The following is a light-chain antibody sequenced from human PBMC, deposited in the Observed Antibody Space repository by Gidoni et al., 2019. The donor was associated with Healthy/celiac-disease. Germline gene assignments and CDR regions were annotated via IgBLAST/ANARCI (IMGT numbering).Light chain of an antibody. CDR3: QQSYSTPRWT. Sequence: DIQMTQSPSSLSASVGDRVTITCRASQSISSYLNWYQQKPGKAPKLLIYAASSLQSGVPSRFSGSGYGTDLTLTISSLQPEDFATYYCQQSYSTPRWTCGQGTKVEIK. V-gene: IGKV1-39*01. CDR1: QSISSY. J-gene: IGKJ1*01. CDR2: AAS.